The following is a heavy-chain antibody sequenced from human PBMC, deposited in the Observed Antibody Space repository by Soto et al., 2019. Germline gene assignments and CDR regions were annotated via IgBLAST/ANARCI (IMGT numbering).Heavy chain of an antibody. J-gene: IGHJ5*02. V-gene: IGHV3-15*01. CDR2: IKSKSDGGTT. CDR3: TTDLWRIAVVVGSTGYFNP. CDR1: VFTFIDAW. D-gene: IGHD2-15*01. Sequence: GGSLRLSCAASVFTFIDAWMSWVRQAPGKGLDWVGRIKSKSDGGTTEYAAPVRGRFTISRDDSKNTLYLQMNSLKTEDTAVYYCTTDLWRIAVVVGSTGYFNPWGQGTPVTVSS.